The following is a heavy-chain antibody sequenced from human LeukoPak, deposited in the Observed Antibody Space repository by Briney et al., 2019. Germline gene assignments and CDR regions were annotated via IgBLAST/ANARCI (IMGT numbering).Heavy chain of an antibody. D-gene: IGHD2-15*01. J-gene: IGHJ4*02. CDR2: IWYDGSDK. Sequence: GGSLRLSCAASGFSFSSHGMHWVRQAPGKGLEWVAVIWYDGSDKYYADSVEGRFTISRDNSKNALYLQMNSLRAEDTAVYYCARHDCTGGTCYPRGFDYWGQGTLVTVSS. CDR1: GFSFSSHG. V-gene: IGHV3-33*01. CDR3: ARHDCTGGTCYPRGFDY.